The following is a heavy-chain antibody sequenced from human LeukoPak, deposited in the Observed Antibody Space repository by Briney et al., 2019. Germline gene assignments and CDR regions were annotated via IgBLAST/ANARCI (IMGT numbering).Heavy chain of an antibody. CDR3: ARGTMTTVTYYFDY. CDR1: GGSFSGYY. J-gene: IGHJ4*02. D-gene: IGHD4-17*01. V-gene: IGHV4-34*01. Sequence: SETLSLTCAVYGGSFSGYYWSWIRQPPGQGLEWIGEINHSGSTNYNPSLKSRVTISVDTSKNQFSLKLSSVTAADTAVYYCARGTMTTVTYYFDYWGQGPLVTVSS. CDR2: INHSGST.